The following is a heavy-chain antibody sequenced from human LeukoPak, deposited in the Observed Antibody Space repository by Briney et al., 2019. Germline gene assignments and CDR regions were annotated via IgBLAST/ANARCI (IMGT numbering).Heavy chain of an antibody. CDR1: FRNFD. CDR3: ATDNPPQCNGGSCYFD. J-gene: IGHJ4*02. V-gene: IGHV1-2*02. CDR2: MNPGSGGT. D-gene: IGHD2-15*01. Sequence: GASVKVSCKAFRNFDIHWVRQAPGVGLECTGWMNPGSGGTNYAQKFQGRVNMTRDTSISTAYMDLSRLTSDDTAIYYCATDNPPQCNGGSCYFDWGQGTLVTDSS.